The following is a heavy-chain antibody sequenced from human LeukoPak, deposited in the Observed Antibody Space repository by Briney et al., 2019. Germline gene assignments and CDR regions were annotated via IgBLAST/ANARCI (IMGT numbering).Heavy chain of an antibody. V-gene: IGHV4-61*02. J-gene: IGHJ4*02. CDR3: ARASQTAMITL. CDR2: IYSTGRV. D-gene: IGHD5-18*01. Sequence: SETLSLSCTVSGVSITSGTYYWTWIRQPAGKGLEWIGRIYSTGRVNYNPSLKSRVTMLLDTSKNHISLKLTSVTAADTAIYFCARASQTAMITLWGQGTLVTVSS. CDR1: GVSITSGTYY.